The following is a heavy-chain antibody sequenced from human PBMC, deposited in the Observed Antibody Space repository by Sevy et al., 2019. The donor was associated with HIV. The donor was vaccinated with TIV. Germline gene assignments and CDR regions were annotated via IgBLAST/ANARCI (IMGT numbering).Heavy chain of an antibody. D-gene: IGHD3-22*01. J-gene: IGHJ4*02. V-gene: IGHV3-21*01. Sequence: GGSLRLSCATSGFTFSSYSMNWVRQAPGKGLEWVSSISSSSAYIYYADSVKGRFTISRDNSKNTLYLQMNSLRAEDTAVYYCARDLAYYDSSGTVDYWGQGTLVTVSS. CDR1: GFTFSSYS. CDR2: ISSSSAYI. CDR3: ARDLAYYDSSGTVDY.